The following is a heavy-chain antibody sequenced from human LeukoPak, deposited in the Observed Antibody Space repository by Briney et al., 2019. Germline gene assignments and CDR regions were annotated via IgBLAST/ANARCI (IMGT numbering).Heavy chain of an antibody. Sequence: PGESLKISCRGSGYNFTSYWIAWVRQMPGKGLEWMGFIYPGDSEIRYSPSFQGQVTISADKSISTAYLQWGSLEASDTAMYYCARLYTGSYWAYWGQGTLVTVSS. J-gene: IGHJ4*02. CDR3: ARLYTGSYWAY. V-gene: IGHV5-51*01. D-gene: IGHD1-26*01. CDR1: GYNFTSYW. CDR2: IYPGDSEI.